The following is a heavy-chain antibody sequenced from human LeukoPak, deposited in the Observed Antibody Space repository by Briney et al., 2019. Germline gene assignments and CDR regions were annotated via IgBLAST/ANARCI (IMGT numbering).Heavy chain of an antibody. Sequence: GESLKISCKGSGYSFTSYWIVWVRQMPGKGLEYMGIIYPGDSDTTYSPSFQGQVTISANKSISTAYLQWSSLKASDTAMYYCARSSSGYYSYWGQGTLATVSS. CDR2: IYPGDSDT. CDR1: GYSFTSYW. D-gene: IGHD3-22*01. CDR3: ARSSSGYYSY. V-gene: IGHV5-51*01. J-gene: IGHJ4*02.